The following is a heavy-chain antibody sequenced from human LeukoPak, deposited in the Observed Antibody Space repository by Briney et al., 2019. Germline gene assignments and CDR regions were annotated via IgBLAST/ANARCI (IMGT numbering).Heavy chain of an antibody. V-gene: IGHV1-46*01. CDR1: GYTFTDYY. CDR2: TRPSSGKT. J-gene: IGHJ4*02. Sequence: ASVKVSCKASGYTFTDYYMHWVRQAPGQGPEWMGITRPSSGKTQYPQKFQGRVTMTWDMSASTFYMELSSLTSDDTAVYYCAREGPETYKFDFWGQGTLVTVSS. CDR3: AREGPETYKFDF. D-gene: IGHD1-1*01.